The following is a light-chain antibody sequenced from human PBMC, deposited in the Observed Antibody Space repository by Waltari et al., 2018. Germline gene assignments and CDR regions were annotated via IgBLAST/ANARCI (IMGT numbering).Light chain of an antibody. J-gene: IGLJ2*01. CDR1: GSGVGASDY. CDR3: SSQTRDGVVL. CDR2: DVT. V-gene: IGLV2-14*03. Sequence: QSALPQPASVSGSPGQSITISCSVIGSGVGASDYVSWYQLHPGKAPQVIIYDVTNRAAGVSHSFSASKSANTAALTIAGLQPEDEAGYYGSSQTRDGVVLFGGGTKLTVL.